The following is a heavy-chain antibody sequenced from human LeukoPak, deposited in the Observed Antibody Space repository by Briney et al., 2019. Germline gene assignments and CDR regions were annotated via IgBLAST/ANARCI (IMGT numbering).Heavy chain of an antibody. CDR1: GGSISSHY. D-gene: IGHD6-13*01. V-gene: IGHV4-59*11. J-gene: IGHJ4*02. Sequence: SETLSLTCTVSGGSISSHYWSWIRQPPGKGLEWIGYIYYSGSTNYNPSLKSRVTISVDTSKNQFSLKLSSVTAADTAVYYCARVWSIAAAFDYWGQGTLVTVSS. CDR3: ARVWSIAAAFDY. CDR2: IYYSGST.